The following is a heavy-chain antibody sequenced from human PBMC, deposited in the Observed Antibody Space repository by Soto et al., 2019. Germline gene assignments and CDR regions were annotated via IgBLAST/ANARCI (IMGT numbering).Heavy chain of an antibody. CDR3: ARVVRGRPVAGSWPWVDP. J-gene: IGHJ5*02. CDR2: ISTYNGNT. CDR1: GYTFTSYA. V-gene: IGHV1-18*04. Sequence: VDSVQVSCKASGYTFTSYALSWVRHAPGQGLEWMGWISTYNGNTNYAQNLQGRVTMTTDISTNTAYMELRSLRSDDTAVYYCARVVRGRPVAGSWPWVDPWG. D-gene: IGHD6-19*01.